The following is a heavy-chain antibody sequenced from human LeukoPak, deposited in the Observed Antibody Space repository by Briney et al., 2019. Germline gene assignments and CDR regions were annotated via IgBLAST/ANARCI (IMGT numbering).Heavy chain of an antibody. Sequence: SSETLSLTCAVSGASINSDHWNWIRQLPGKGLEWIGNVDYNGLTKYNPSLQSRVTISLDTSNNQFSLTLASVTAADTALYFCARGYYEAFDFWGQGRLVTVSS. D-gene: IGHD3-16*01. CDR2: VDYNGLT. V-gene: IGHV4-59*01. CDR3: ARGYYEAFDF. J-gene: IGHJ4*02. CDR1: GASINSDH.